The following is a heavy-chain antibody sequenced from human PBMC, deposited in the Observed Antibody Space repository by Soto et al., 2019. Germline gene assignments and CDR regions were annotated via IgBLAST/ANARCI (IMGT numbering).Heavy chain of an antibody. CDR3: ARVSLEWFNKYYYYGMDV. J-gene: IGHJ6*02. Sequence: GGSLRLSCAAPGFTFSSYWMHWVRQAPGKGLVWVSRINSDGSSTSYADSVKGRFTISRDNAKNTLYLQMNSLRAEDTAVYYCARVSLEWFNKYYYYGMDVWGQGTTVTVSS. D-gene: IGHD3-3*01. CDR2: INSDGSST. V-gene: IGHV3-74*01. CDR1: GFTFSSYW.